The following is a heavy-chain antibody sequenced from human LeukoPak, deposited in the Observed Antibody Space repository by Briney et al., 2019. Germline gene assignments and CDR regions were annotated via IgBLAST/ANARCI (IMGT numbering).Heavy chain of an antibody. J-gene: IGHJ3*02. Sequence: GGSLRLSCAASGFTVSSNYMSWVRQAPGKGLEWVSVIYSGGSTYYADSVKGRFTISRDNSKNTLYLQMNSLRAEDTAVYYCAREKGYCSSTSCYRGHAFDIWGQGTMVTVSS. CDR1: GFTVSSNY. CDR3: AREKGYCSSTSCYRGHAFDI. V-gene: IGHV3-53*01. D-gene: IGHD2-2*01. CDR2: IYSGGST.